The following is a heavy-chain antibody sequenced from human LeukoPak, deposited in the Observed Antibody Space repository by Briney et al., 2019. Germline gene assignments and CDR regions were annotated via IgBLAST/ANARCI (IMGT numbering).Heavy chain of an antibody. J-gene: IGHJ3*01. CDR1: GFTFSSNV. D-gene: IGHD3-22*01. Sequence: GGSLRLSCAASGFTFSSNVMHWVRQAPGKGLEWVAVISHDGNNKNYADSVKGRFSISRDNSRNTLSLQMNSLRAEDTAVYYCAKSSDWFWGEDSSCYYHAYAFDLWGQGTMVTVSS. CDR3: AKSSDWFWGEDSSCYYHAYAFDL. CDR2: ISHDGNNK. V-gene: IGHV3-30-3*02.